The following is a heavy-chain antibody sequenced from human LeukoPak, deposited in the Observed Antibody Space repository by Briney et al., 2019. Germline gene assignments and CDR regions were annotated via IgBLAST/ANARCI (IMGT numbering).Heavy chain of an antibody. J-gene: IGHJ6*02. CDR2: IYTIGST. D-gene: IGHD6-6*01. V-gene: IGHV4-4*07. Sequence: SETLSVTCTVSGGSITSYYWSWIRQPAGKGLEWIGRIYTIGSTNYNLSLKSRVTMSVDTSKNQFSLKLTSVTAADTAVYYCARDPGARPYGMDVWGQGTTVTVSS. CDR3: ARDPGARPYGMDV. CDR1: GGSITSYY.